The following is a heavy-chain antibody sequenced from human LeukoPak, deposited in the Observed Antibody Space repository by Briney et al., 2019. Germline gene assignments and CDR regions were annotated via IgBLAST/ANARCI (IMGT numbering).Heavy chain of an antibody. CDR3: ARDLPAAGHNFDY. CDR2: ISSISTYI. Sequence: GGSLRLSCAASGFTFSYYNMNWVRQAPGKGLEWVSSISSISTYIYYADSVKGRFTISRDNAKNSLFLQMNSLRAEDTAVYYCARDLPAAGHNFDYGGQGTLVTVSS. J-gene: IGHJ4*02. D-gene: IGHD6-13*01. CDR1: GFTFSYYN. V-gene: IGHV3-21*01.